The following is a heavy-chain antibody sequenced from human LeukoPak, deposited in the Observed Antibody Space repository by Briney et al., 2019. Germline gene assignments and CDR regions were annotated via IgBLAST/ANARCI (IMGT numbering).Heavy chain of an antibody. CDR2: IVRGGNT. CDR1: GFTVSSSF. CDR3: AKDLTGYYSMPGY. J-gene: IGHJ4*02. V-gene: IGHV3-53*01. D-gene: IGHD3-9*01. Sequence: GGSLSLSCASSGFTVSSSFMTWVRQAPGKGLECVSVIVRGGNTYYADSVKGRFTISRDNSKNTLYLQMNSLRAEDTAVYYCAKDLTGYYSMPGYWGQGTLVTVSS.